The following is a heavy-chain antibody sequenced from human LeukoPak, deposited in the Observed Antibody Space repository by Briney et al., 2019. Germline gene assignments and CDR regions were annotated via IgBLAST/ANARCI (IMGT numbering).Heavy chain of an antibody. V-gene: IGHV4-4*02. J-gene: IGHJ6*02. Sequence: SETLSLTCAVSGGSISSSNWWSWVRQPPGKGLEWIGEIYHSGSTNYNPSLKSRVTISVDKSKNQFSLKLSSVTAADTAVYYCARNRVVVVPAAISYYYYYGMDVWGQGTTVTVSS. CDR3: ARNRVVVVPAAISYYYYYGMDV. D-gene: IGHD2-2*01. CDR1: GGSISSSNW. CDR2: IYHSGST.